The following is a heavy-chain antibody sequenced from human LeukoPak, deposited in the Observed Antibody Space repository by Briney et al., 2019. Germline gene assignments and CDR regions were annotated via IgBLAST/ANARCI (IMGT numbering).Heavy chain of an antibody. CDR1: GGSISSGDYY. Sequence: SETLSLTCTVSGGSISSGDYYWSWIRQPPGKGLEWIGYIYYSGSTYYNPSLKSRVTISVDTSKNQFSLKLSSVTAADTAVYYCARDPYGSGSFLYYYYGMDVWSQGTTVTVSS. J-gene: IGHJ6*02. CDR3: ARDPYGSGSFLYYYYGMDV. D-gene: IGHD3-10*01. V-gene: IGHV4-30-4*01. CDR2: IYYSGST.